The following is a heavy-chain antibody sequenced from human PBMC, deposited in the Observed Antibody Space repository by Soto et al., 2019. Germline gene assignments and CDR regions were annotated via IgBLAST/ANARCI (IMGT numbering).Heavy chain of an antibody. V-gene: IGHV3-23*01. J-gene: IGHJ6*02. Sequence: GGSLRLSCAASGFTFNTFAMNWVRQAPGKGLEWVSTISGRGGTTSYADSVKGRFIISRDNSKNTLYLQMNSLRAEDTARCYCAKDGSLYSSYDYCYGMDVWGQGTTVTVSS. CDR3: AKDGSLYSSYDYCYGMDV. CDR1: GFTFNTFA. CDR2: ISGRGGTT. D-gene: IGHD3-22*01.